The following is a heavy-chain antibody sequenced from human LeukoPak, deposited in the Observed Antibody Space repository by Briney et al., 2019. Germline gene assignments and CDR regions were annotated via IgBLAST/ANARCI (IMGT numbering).Heavy chain of an antibody. J-gene: IGHJ6*03. Sequence: GGSLRLSCAASGFTFSSYAMSWVRQAPGKGLEWVSAISGSGGSTYYADSVKGRFTISRDNSKNTLYLQMNSLRDEDTAVYYCAKADSSGWLSVNYYYYMDVWGKGTTVTVSS. CDR3: AKADSSGWLSVNYYYYMDV. V-gene: IGHV3-23*01. D-gene: IGHD6-19*01. CDR2: ISGSGGST. CDR1: GFTFSSYA.